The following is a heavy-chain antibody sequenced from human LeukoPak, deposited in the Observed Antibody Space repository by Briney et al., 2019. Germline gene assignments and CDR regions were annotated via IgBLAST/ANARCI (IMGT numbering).Heavy chain of an antibody. D-gene: IGHD6-13*01. V-gene: IGHV3-7*01. CDR3: ARDPSITAAGDFDY. CDR2: IKQDGSEK. CDR1: GFTFSNYW. Sequence: GGSLRLSCAASGFTFSNYWMSWVRQAPGKGLEWVANIKQDGSEKYYVDSVKGRFTISRDNAKNSLYLQMNSLRAEDTVVYYCARDPSITAAGDFDYWGQGTLVTVSS. J-gene: IGHJ4*02.